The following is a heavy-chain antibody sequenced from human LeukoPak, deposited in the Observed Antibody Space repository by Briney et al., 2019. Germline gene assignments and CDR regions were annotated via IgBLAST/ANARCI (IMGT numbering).Heavy chain of an antibody. CDR1: GFTFRDYA. Sequence: GGSLRLSCAASGFTFRDYAMSWVRQAPGKGLEWVSAINGNGGSTYYADSVKGRFTISRDNSKNTLHLQLNSLRDEDTAMYYCAMRPADCSSSSCPTINRYYYGMDVWGQGTTVIVSS. J-gene: IGHJ6*02. CDR2: INGNGGST. D-gene: IGHD2-15*01. V-gene: IGHV3-23*01. CDR3: AMRPADCSSSSCPTINRYYYGMDV.